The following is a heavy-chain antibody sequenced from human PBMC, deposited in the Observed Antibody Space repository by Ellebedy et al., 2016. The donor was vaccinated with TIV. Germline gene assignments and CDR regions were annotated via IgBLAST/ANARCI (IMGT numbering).Heavy chain of an antibody. CDR3: AGPWKDIVVVVAATHDAFDI. Sequence: GGSLRLXCAASGFTVSSNYMSWVRQAPGKGLEWVAVISYDGRNKYYADSVKGRFTISRDNSKNTLYLQMNSLRAEDTAVYYCAGPWKDIVVVVAATHDAFDIWGQGTMVTVSS. CDR1: GFTVSSNY. CDR2: ISYDGRNK. V-gene: IGHV3-30*03. D-gene: IGHD2-15*01. J-gene: IGHJ3*02.